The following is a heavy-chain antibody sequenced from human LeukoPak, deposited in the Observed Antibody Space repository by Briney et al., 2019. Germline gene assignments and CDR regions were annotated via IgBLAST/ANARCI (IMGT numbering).Heavy chain of an antibody. CDR2: MNPNSGNT. CDR1: GGTFSSYA. D-gene: IGHD6-13*01. J-gene: IGHJ6*03. Sequence: GASVKVSCKASGGTFSSYAINWVRQATGQGLEWMGWMNPNSGNTGYAQKFQGRVTITRNTSISTAYMELSSLRSEDTAVYYCARGGGGSSWYSVRYYYMDVWGKGTTVTVSS. V-gene: IGHV1-8*03. CDR3: ARGGGGSSWYSVRYYYMDV.